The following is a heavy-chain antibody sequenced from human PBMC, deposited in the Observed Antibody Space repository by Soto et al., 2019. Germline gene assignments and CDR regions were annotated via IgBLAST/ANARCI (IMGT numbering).Heavy chain of an antibody. V-gene: IGHV1-69*01. CDR2: INPIIATA. D-gene: IGHD3-22*01. CDR1: GGNFIDYA. J-gene: IGHJ4*02. CDR3: AGTYDTSGDYPYYFDY. Sequence: QVQLVQSGAEVKKPGSSVRVSCAASGGNFIDYAFSWVRQAPGQGLEWMGGINPIIATADYAQKFQGRVTITADESTRTAYMEGTSLTSEDTAVYFCAGTYDTSGDYPYYFDYWGQGTPVTVSS.